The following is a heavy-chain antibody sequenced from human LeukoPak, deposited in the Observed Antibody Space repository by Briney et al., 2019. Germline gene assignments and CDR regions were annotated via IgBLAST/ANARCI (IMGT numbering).Heavy chain of an antibody. CDR3: AKVTGGYSYGR. Sequence: GGSLRLSCAASGFTFSSHSMNWVRQAPGKGLEWVSYISSSSSTIYYADSVKGRFTISRDNAKNSLYLQMNSLRAEDTAVYYCAKVTGGYSYGRWGQGTLVTVSS. CDR1: GFTFSSHS. V-gene: IGHV3-48*04. D-gene: IGHD5-18*01. J-gene: IGHJ4*02. CDR2: ISSSSSTI.